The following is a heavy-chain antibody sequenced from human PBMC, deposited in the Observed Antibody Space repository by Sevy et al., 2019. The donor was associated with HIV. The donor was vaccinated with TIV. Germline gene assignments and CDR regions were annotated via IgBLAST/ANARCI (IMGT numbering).Heavy chain of an antibody. CDR2: IYPGDSDT. V-gene: IGHV5-51*01. CDR3: ARQKSDYYDSSGYFRNAFDI. Sequence: GESLKISCKGSGYSFTSYWIGWVRQMPGKGLEWMGIIYPGDSDTRYSPSFQGQVTISADKSISTAYLQRSSLKASDTAMYYCARQKSDYYDSSGYFRNAFDIWGQGTMVTVSS. D-gene: IGHD3-22*01. CDR1: GYSFTSYW. J-gene: IGHJ3*02.